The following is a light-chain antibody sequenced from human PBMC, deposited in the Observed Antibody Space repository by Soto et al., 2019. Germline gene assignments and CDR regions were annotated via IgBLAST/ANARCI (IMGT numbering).Light chain of an antibody. V-gene: IGKV3-20*01. Sequence: EIVLTQSPGTLSLSPGERATLSCRASQSVRSSYLAWYQQNAGQAPRLRIYGASSRATGIPDRFSGSGSGTDFTLTISRLEPEDFAVYYCLQYGTLPRTFAQGTKVEIK. CDR3: LQYGTLPRT. CDR1: QSVRSSY. CDR2: GAS. J-gene: IGKJ1*01.